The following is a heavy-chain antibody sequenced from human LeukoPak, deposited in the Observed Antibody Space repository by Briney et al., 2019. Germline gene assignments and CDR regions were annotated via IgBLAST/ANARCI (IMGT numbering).Heavy chain of an antibody. CDR3: ASSPSGWYIR. V-gene: IGHV3-21*01. D-gene: IGHD6-19*01. CDR1: GFTFSSYS. Sequence: GGSLRLSCAASGFTFSSYSMNWVRQAPGKGLEWVSSISSSSSYIYYADSVKGRFAISRDNAKNSLYLQMNSLRAEDTAVYYCASSPSGWYIRWGQGTLVTVSS. J-gene: IGHJ4*02. CDR2: ISSSSSYI.